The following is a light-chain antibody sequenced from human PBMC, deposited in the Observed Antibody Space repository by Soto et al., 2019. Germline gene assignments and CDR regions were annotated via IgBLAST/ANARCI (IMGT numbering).Light chain of an antibody. V-gene: IGKV1-39*01. CDR1: QSISYF. CDR2: TAS. CDR3: QQGYRTPLS. J-gene: IGKJ4*01. Sequence: DIQMTQSRSSLSASVGDRVTITCRASQSISYFLNWYQQKPGKAPTLLIYTASNLQDGVPSRFSGSGSGTDFTLTISSLEPEDFAIYYCQQGYRTPLSFGGGTKVEI.